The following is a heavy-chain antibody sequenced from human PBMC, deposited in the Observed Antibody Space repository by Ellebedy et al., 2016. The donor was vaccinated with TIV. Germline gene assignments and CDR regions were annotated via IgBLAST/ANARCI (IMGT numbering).Heavy chain of an antibody. CDR1: GFTFSNAW. Sequence: GGSLRLSCAASGFTFSNAWMNWVRQAPGKGLEWVGRITSKTDGGAADYAATVKGRFTISRDDSKNTLYLQMNSLKTEDTAVYFCTTVYRYNYDSVWGQGTLVTVSS. J-gene: IGHJ4*02. V-gene: IGHV3-15*07. CDR2: ITSKTDGGAA. CDR3: TTVYRYNYDSV. D-gene: IGHD5-18*01.